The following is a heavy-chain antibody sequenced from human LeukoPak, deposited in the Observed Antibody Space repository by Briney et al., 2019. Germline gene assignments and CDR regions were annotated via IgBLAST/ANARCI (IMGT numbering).Heavy chain of an antibody. Sequence: SETLSLTCTVSGGSISRYYWSWIRQVPGKGLEWIGYIYYSGSTNYNPSLKSRVTISVDTSKNQFSLKLNSVTAADTAVYYCARVQTGNLGNWFDPWGQGTLGTVSS. CDR2: IYYSGST. V-gene: IGHV4-59*01. D-gene: IGHD7-27*01. CDR3: ARVQTGNLGNWFDP. J-gene: IGHJ5*02. CDR1: GGSISRYY.